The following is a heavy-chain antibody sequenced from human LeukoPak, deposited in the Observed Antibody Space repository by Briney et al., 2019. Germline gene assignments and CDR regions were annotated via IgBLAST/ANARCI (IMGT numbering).Heavy chain of an antibody. V-gene: IGHV4-31*02. CDR2: IYYSGST. D-gene: IGHD3-10*01. Sequence: YWIGWVRQMPGKGLEWMGIIYYSGSTYYNPSLKSRVTISVDTSKNQFSLKLSSVTAADTAVYYCARSRSLWFGELLLGGFDYWGQGTLVTVSS. CDR1: Y. CDR3: ARSRSLWFGELLLGGFDY. J-gene: IGHJ4*02.